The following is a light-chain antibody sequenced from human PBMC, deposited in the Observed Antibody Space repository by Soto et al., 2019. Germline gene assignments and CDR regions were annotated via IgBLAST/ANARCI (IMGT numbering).Light chain of an antibody. V-gene: IGKV3-11*01. Sequence: EIVMTQSPATLSLSPWERATLSCRASQSVSSNLAWYQQKPGQAPRLLIYDASNRATGIPARFSGSGSGTDFTLTISSLQPEDFAVYYCHQRSNWPPTFGGGTKVDIK. J-gene: IGKJ4*01. CDR1: QSVSSN. CDR2: DAS. CDR3: HQRSNWPPT.